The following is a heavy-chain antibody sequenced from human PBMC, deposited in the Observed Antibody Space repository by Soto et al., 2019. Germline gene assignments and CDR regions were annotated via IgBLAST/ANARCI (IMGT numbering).Heavy chain of an antibody. CDR3: AHGGPYTYGRGLDY. J-gene: IGHJ4*02. CDR2: IYWADDT. Sequence: QITLKESGPTLVKPTQTLTLTCTFSGFALTTTGEAVGWIRKPPGKALEWLAIIYWADDTRISPSLASRLTIAKDTSKKQVGLTMTNLDPVDTATYYCAHGGPYTYGRGLDYWGRGTLVVVSS. D-gene: IGHD5-18*01. CDR1: GFALTTTGEA. V-gene: IGHV2-5*02.